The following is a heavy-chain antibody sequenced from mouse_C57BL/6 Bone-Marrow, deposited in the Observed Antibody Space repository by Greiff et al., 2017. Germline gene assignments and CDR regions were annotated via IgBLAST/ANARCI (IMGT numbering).Heavy chain of an antibody. CDR1: GYSITRGYY. J-gene: IGHJ3*01. CDR3: AREVRRAWFAY. V-gene: IGHV3-6*01. CDR2: ISYDGSN. Sequence: EVKLLESGPGLVKPSQSLSLTCSVTGYSITRGYYWNCLRPFPGNKLEWMGYISYDGSNTSNPSLKNRISITRDTSKNQVFLKVNSVTTEDTATYYCAREVRRAWFAYGGQGTLVTVSA.